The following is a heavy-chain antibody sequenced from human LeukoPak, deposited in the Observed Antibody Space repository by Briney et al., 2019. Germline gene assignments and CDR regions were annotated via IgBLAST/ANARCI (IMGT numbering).Heavy chain of an antibody. Sequence: PGGSLRLSCAASGFTFSSYEMNWVRQAPGKGLEWVSYISSSGSTIYYADSVKGRFTISRDNAKNSLYLQMNSLRAEDTAVYYCAREYKYSYDAFDIWGQGTMVTVSS. CDR1: GFTFSSYE. V-gene: IGHV3-48*03. J-gene: IGHJ3*02. CDR3: AREYKYSYDAFDI. CDR2: ISSSGSTI. D-gene: IGHD5-18*01.